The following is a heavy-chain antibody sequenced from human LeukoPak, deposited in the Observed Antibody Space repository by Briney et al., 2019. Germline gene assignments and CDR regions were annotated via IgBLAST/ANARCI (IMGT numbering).Heavy chain of an antibody. D-gene: IGHD6-19*01. Sequence: ASVKVSCKASGYTFTSYTMHWVRQAPGQRLEWMGWINAGNGNTKYSQKFQGRVTITRDTSASTAYMELSSLRSEDTAVYYCARAGIAVAGTSLYFQHWGQGTLVTVSS. V-gene: IGHV1-3*01. CDR2: INAGNGNT. CDR1: GYTFTSYT. CDR3: ARAGIAVAGTSLYFQH. J-gene: IGHJ1*01.